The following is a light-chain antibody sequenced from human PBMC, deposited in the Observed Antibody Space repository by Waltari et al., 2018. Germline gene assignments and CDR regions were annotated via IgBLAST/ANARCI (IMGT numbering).Light chain of an antibody. V-gene: IGLV2-14*01. CDR3: CSYTTTTTLV. Sequence: QSAPTQPASVSASPGQSITISCTGTRNDVGSYSYVSWYRQYPGKAPELLIYEVTPRPSGVSYRFSGSRSSSTASLTISGLQTEDEANYFCCSYTTTTTLVFGTGTKVIVL. CDR1: RNDVGSYSY. CDR2: EVT. J-gene: IGLJ1*01.